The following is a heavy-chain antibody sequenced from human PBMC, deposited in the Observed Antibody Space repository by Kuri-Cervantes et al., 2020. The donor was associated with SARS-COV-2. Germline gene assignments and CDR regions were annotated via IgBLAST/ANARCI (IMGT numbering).Heavy chain of an antibody. V-gene: IGHV3-23*01. CDR3: AKDGAPYYDGSGSLFGMDV. D-gene: IGHD3-10*01. J-gene: IGHJ6*02. CDR1: GFTFSSYA. CDR2: ISGSGGST. Sequence: GESLKISCAASGFTFSSYAMSWVRQAPGKGLEWVSAISGSGGSTYYADSVKGRFTISRDNSKNTLYLQMNSLRAEDTAVYYCAKDGAPYYDGSGSLFGMDVWGQGTTVTVSS.